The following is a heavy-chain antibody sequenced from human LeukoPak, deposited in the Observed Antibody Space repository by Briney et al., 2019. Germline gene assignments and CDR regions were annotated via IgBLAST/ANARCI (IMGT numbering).Heavy chain of an antibody. Sequence: GGSLRLSCAASGFTFSTYSMNWVRQAPGKGLEWVSSISSSSRDIYYADSVKGRFTISRDNAKNSLYLQMTSLRAEDTAVYYCARGIRGVITYYFDYWGQGTLVTVSS. CDR1: GFTFSTYS. V-gene: IGHV3-21*01. J-gene: IGHJ4*02. CDR2: ISSSSRDI. D-gene: IGHD3-10*01. CDR3: ARGIRGVITYYFDY.